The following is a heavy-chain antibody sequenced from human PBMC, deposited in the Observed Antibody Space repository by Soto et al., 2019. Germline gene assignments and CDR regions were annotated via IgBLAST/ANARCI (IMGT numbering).Heavy chain of an antibody. V-gene: IGHV1-69*13. CDR3: ARDHSVVVPAAASYYYYGMDA. J-gene: IGHJ6*02. CDR1: GGTFSSYA. D-gene: IGHD2-2*01. CDR2: IIPIFGTA. Sequence: ASVKVSCKASGGTFSSYAISWVRQAPGQGLEWMGGIIPIFGTANYAQKFQGRVTITADESTSTAYMELSSLRSEDTAVYYCARDHSVVVPAAASYYYYGMDAWGQGTTVTVSS.